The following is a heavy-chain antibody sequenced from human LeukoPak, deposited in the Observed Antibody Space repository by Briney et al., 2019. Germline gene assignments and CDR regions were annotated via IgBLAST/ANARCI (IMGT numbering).Heavy chain of an antibody. CDR3: ARGPGTYWYFDL. Sequence: SETLSLTCAVYGGSFSDYYWSWLRQPPGKGLEWIGEINYSGSTNYNPSLKSRVTISVDTSTNQFSLKLSSVTAADTAVYYCARGPGTYWYFDLWGRGTLVTVSS. D-gene: IGHD3-10*01. CDR1: GGSFSDYY. V-gene: IGHV4-34*01. J-gene: IGHJ2*01. CDR2: INYSGST.